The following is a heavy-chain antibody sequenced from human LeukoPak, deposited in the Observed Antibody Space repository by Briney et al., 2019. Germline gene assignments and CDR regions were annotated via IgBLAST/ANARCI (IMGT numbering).Heavy chain of an antibody. V-gene: IGHV1-18*01. J-gene: IGHJ4*02. Sequence: GASVKVSCRASGYTFTSYGIGWVRQAPGQGLEWMGWISVYNGNTNYAQKFQGRVTMITDTSTSTAYMELRSLRSDDTAVYYCARAPYGDLDYWGQGTLVTVSS. CDR2: ISVYNGNT. CDR1: GYTFTSYG. D-gene: IGHD4-17*01. CDR3: ARAPYGDLDY.